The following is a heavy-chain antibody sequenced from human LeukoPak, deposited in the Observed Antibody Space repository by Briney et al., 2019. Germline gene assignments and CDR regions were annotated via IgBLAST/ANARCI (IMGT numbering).Heavy chain of an antibody. CDR1: GFTFSSYG. D-gene: IGHD1-26*01. CDR2: IRYDGSNK. J-gene: IGHJ4*02. Sequence: GGSLRLSCAASGFTFSSYGMHWVRQAPGKGLEWVAFIRYDGSNKHYADSVKGRFTISRDNSKNTLYLQMNSLRAEDTTVYYCAKAVGPTPGAVDYWGQGTLVTVSS. CDR3: AKAVGPTPGAVDY. V-gene: IGHV3-30*02.